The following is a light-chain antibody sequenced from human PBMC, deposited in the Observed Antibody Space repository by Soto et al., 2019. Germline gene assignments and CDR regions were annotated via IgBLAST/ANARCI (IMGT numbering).Light chain of an antibody. V-gene: IGKV3-20*01. Sequence: EIVLTQSPGPLSLSPGERATLSCRSSQSVSNNYLAWYQQKPGQAPRLLMYGVSSRATGIPDRFTGSWSGADFTLTISRLEPEDFAVYYCQQYNSWPRTLGQGTKVDIK. CDR3: QQYNSWPRT. CDR1: QSVSNNY. J-gene: IGKJ1*01. CDR2: GVS.